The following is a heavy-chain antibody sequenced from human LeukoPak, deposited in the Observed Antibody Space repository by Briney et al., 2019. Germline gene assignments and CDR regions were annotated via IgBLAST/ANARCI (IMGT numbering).Heavy chain of an antibody. CDR2: ISGTGTYI. D-gene: IGHD4-17*01. Sequence: WIRQPPGKGLEWVSFISGTGTYIYYPDSVKGRFTISRDNAKNSLYLQMNSLRAEDTAVYYCARVPDYGDYSDWFDPWGQGTLVTVSS. CDR3: ARVPDYGDYSDWFDP. J-gene: IGHJ5*02. V-gene: IGHV3-21*04.